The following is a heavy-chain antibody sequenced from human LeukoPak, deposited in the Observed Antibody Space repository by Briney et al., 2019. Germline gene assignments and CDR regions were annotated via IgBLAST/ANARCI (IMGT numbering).Heavy chain of an antibody. Sequence: PGGSMRLSCAASGFTFISYSIHWVRQAPGKGLEWVAFIRYDGSNKYYADSVKGRFTISRDNSKNTLYLQMNSLRAEDTAVYYCARRAQYSSGWGYFDYWGQGTLVTVSS. CDR3: ARRAQYSSGWGYFDY. CDR2: IRYDGSNK. CDR1: GFTFISYS. V-gene: IGHV3-30*02. D-gene: IGHD6-19*01. J-gene: IGHJ4*02.